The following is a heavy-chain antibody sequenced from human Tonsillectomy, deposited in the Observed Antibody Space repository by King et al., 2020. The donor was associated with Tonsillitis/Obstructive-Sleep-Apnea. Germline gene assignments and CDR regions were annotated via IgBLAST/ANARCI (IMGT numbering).Heavy chain of an antibody. CDR1: GFTFSSYD. D-gene: IGHD3-16*01. J-gene: IGHJ5*02. CDR2: IGTAGDT. Sequence: VQLVESGGGLVQPGGSLRLSCAASGFTFSSYDMHWVPQATGKGLEWVSAIGTAGDTYYPGSVKGRFTISRENAKNSLYLQMNSLRAGDTAVYYCARWASYYDYIWGSYGWFDPWGQGTLVTVSS. CDR3: ARWASYYDYIWGSYGWFDP. V-gene: IGHV3-13*04.